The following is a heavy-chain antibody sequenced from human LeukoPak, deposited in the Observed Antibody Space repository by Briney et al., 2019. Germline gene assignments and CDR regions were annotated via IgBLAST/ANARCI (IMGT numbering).Heavy chain of an antibody. D-gene: IGHD3-3*01. CDR1: RFSFSTYP. CDR2: ISASGDVT. J-gene: IGHJ4*02. CDR3: AKGGRDFWSGYPTFDY. Sequence: GGSLRLSCAASRFSFSTYPMGWVRQAPGKGLEWVSGISASGDVTFHADPVKGRFTISRDNSKNTLYLQLSSLRAEDTALYYCAKGGRDFWSGYPTFDYWGQGTLVTVSS. V-gene: IGHV3-23*01.